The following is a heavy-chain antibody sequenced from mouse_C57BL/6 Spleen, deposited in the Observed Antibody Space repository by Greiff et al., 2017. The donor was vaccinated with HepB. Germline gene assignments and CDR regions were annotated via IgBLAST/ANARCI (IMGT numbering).Heavy chain of an antibody. D-gene: IGHD3-2*02. Sequence: VKLMESGAELVKPGASVKISCKASGYAFSSYWMNWVKQRPGKGLEWIGQIYPGDGDTNYNGKFKGKATLTADKSSSTAYMQLSSLTSEDSAVYFCARGGIDSSGYGFAYWGQGTLVTVSA. J-gene: IGHJ3*01. CDR3: ARGGIDSSGYGFAY. CDR2: IYPGDGDT. CDR1: GYAFSSYW. V-gene: IGHV1-80*01.